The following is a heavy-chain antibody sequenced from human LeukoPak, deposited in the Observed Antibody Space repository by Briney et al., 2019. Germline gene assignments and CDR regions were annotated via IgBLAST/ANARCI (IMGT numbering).Heavy chain of an antibody. J-gene: IGHJ4*02. CDR2: IWYDGSNK. CDR3: ARDMYYYDSSCYWGN. CDR1: GFTFSSYG. Sequence: QTGGSLRLSCAASGFTFSSYGMHWVRQAPVKGLEWVAVIWYDGSNKYYADSVKGRFTISRDNSKNTLYLQMNSLRAEDTAVYYRARDMYYYDSSCYWGNWGQGTLVTVSS. V-gene: IGHV3-33*01. D-gene: IGHD3-22*01.